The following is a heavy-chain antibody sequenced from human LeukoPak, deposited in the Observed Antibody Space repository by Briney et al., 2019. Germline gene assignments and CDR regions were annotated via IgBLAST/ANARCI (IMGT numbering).Heavy chain of an antibody. CDR2: INPNSGGT. Sequence: ASVKVSCKASGYIFSDYYMHWVRQAPGQGLEWMGWINPNSGGTNYAQKFQGWVTMTRDTSISTAYMELSRLRSDDTAVYYCARGEIGTTGTTGGFDYWGQGTLVTVSS. V-gene: IGHV1-2*04. CDR3: ARGEIGTTGTTGGFDY. D-gene: IGHD1-1*01. J-gene: IGHJ4*02. CDR1: GYIFSDYY.